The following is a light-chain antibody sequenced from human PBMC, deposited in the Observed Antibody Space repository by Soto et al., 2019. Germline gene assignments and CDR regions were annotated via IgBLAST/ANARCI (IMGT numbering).Light chain of an antibody. J-gene: IGKJ5*01. Sequence: EIGITQSPATQSESPGERATLSCRASHRVSSNLSWYQQTPGQAPRLLIFGASTRATGIPARFSGSGSGTEFTLTISSLQSEDFAVSYCQQYNNWPITFGQGTRLESK. CDR1: HRVSSN. CDR2: GAS. CDR3: QQYNNWPIT. V-gene: IGKV3-15*01.